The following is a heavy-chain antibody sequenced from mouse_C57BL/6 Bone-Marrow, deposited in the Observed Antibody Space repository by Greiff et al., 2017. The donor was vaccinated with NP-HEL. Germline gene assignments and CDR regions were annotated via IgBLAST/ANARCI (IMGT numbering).Heavy chain of an antibody. D-gene: IGHD2-4*01. CDR1: GYTFTSYW. V-gene: IGHV1-64*01. J-gene: IGHJ3*01. CDR3: AGDYGGLAWFAY. Sequence: VQLQQPGAELVKPGASVKLSCKASGYTFTSYWMHWVKQRPGQGLEWIGMLHPDSGSTNYNEKFKSKATLTVDNSSSTAYMQRSSLTSEDSAVYYSAGDYGGLAWFAYWGQGTLVTVSA. CDR2: LHPDSGST.